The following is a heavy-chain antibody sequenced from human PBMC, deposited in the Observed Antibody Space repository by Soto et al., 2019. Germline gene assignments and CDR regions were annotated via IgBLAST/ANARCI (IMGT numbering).Heavy chain of an antibody. CDR1: GFTFSSYA. D-gene: IGHD3-3*01. CDR2: ISGSST. Sequence: LSLSCAASGFTFSSYAMSWVRQAPGKGLEWVSAISGSSTYYADSVKGRFTISRDNSKDTLYLQMNSLRAEDTAVYYCARAPRTYDFPYYFDNWGQGALVTVSS. CDR3: ARAPRTYDFPYYFDN. J-gene: IGHJ4*02. V-gene: IGHV3-23*01.